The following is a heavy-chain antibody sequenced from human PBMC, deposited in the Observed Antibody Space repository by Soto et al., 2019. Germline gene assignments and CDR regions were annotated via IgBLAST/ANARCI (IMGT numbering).Heavy chain of an antibody. CDR1: GGYISTYY. CDR2: IHASGNT. D-gene: IGHD6-19*01. CDR3: ARTPGWYFDV. Sequence: QVQLLESGPGLVKPSETLSLTCNVSGGYISTYYWSWIRQPAGKGLEWIGRIHASGNTDYNSSLKSRVTMSVDTSKNQFSLRLTSLTAADTAVYYCARTPGWYFDVWGQGTLVTVSS. V-gene: IGHV4-4*07. J-gene: IGHJ4*02.